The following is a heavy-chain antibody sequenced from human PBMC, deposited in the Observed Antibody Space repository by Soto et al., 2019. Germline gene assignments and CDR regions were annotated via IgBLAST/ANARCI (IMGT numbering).Heavy chain of an antibody. CDR2: IIPIFGTA. J-gene: IGHJ3*02. CDR1: GGTFSSYA. Sequence: SVKVSCKASGGTFSSYAISWVRQAPGQGLEWMGGIIPIFGTANYAQKFQGRVTMTTDASTSTAYMELRSLRSDDTAVYYCARAHGDYLAFDIWGQGTMVTVSS. D-gene: IGHD4-17*01. CDR3: ARAHGDYLAFDI. V-gene: IGHV1-69*05.